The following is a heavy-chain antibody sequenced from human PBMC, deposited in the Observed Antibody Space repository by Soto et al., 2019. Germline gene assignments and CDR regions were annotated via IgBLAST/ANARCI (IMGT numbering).Heavy chain of an antibody. CDR1: GYTFTSYG. V-gene: IGHV1-18*01. CDR3: ARDGKRGGPPGYNWNKKTRYFDL. Sequence: QVQLVQSGAEVKKPGASVKVSCKASGYTFTSYGISWVRQAPGQGLERMGWISAYNGNTNYAQKLQGRVTMTTDTSTRTAYMELRSLRYDDTAVYYCARDGKRGGPPGYNWNKKTRYFDLWGRGTLVTVSS. D-gene: IGHD1-20*01. CDR2: ISAYNGNT. J-gene: IGHJ2*01.